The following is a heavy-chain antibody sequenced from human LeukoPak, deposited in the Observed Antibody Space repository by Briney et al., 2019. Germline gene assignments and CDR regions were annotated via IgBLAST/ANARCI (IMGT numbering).Heavy chain of an antibody. CDR2: IKGGGGAT. CDR1: GFTFSSYS. V-gene: IGHV3-23*01. J-gene: IGHJ3*02. Sequence: GGSLRLSCAASGFTFSSYSMNWVRQAPGKGLEWLSFIKGGGGATFYADSVRGRLTISRDNSKNTLYLQMNSLRVEDTAVYYCVKCAYSYENDAFDIWGQGTMATVSS. D-gene: IGHD5-18*01. CDR3: VKCAYSYENDAFDI.